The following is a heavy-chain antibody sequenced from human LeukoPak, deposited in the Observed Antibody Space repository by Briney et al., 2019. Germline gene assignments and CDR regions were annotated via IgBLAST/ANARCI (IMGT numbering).Heavy chain of an antibody. CDR3: ARENGEYSYDYYYYYYMDV. CDR1: GGSISSYY. J-gene: IGHJ6*03. D-gene: IGHD5-18*01. CDR2: IHYSGST. Sequence: SETLSLTCTVSGGSISSYYWSWIRQPPGKGLEWIGYIHYSGSTNYNPSLKSRVTISVDMSKNQFSLKLSSVTAVDTAVYYCARENGEYSYDYYYYYYMDVWGKGTTVTVSS. V-gene: IGHV4-59*01.